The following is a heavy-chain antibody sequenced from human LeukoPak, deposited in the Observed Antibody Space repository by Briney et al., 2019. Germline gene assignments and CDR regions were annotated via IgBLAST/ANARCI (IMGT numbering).Heavy chain of an antibody. V-gene: IGHV4-31*03. CDR3: ARSHRGYSYGSYY. CDR2: IYYSGST. CDR1: GGSISSGGYS. Sequence: SETLSLTCTVSGGSISSGGYSWSWIRQHPGKGLEWIGYIYYSGSTYYNPSLKSRVTISVDTSKNQFSLKLSSVTAADTAVYYCARSHRGYSYGSYYWGQGTLVTVSS. J-gene: IGHJ4*02. D-gene: IGHD5-18*01.